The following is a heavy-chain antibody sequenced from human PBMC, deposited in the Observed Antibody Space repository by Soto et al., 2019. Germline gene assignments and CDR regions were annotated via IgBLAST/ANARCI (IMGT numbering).Heavy chain of an antibody. V-gene: IGHV1-8*01. Sequence: QVQLVQSGAEVKKPGASVKVSCKASGYTFTSYDINWVRQATGQGLEWMGWMNPNSGNTGYAQKYQRRVTITRSTSISTAYMELSSLRSADTAVYYCARTLYGDNVDYWGHGTLVTVSS. CDR2: MNPNSGNT. CDR3: ARTLYGDNVDY. CDR1: GYTFTSYD. J-gene: IGHJ4*01. D-gene: IGHD4-17*01.